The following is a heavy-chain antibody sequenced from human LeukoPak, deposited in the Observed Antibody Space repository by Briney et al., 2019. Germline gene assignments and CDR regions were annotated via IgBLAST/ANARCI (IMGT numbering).Heavy chain of an antibody. CDR2: IYYSGST. Sequence: SETLSLTCTVSGGSISSGDYYWSWIRQPPGKGLEWIGYIYYSGSTYYNPSLKSRVTISVDTSKNQFSLKLSSVTAADTAVYYCASVGSNHNPYFDYWGQGTLVTVSS. V-gene: IGHV4-30-4*08. CDR3: ASVGSNHNPYFDY. D-gene: IGHD4-23*01. J-gene: IGHJ4*02. CDR1: GGSISSGDYY.